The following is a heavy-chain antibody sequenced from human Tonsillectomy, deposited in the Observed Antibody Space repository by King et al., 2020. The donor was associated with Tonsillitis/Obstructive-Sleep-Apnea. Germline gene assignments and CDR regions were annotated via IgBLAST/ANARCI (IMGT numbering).Heavy chain of an antibody. Sequence: VQLVESGGGLVQPGGSLRLSCAASGFTFSSYAMSWVRQAPGKGLEWVSAISGSGGSTYYADSVKGRFTISRDTSKNTLYLQMTSRRAEDTAVYYCAKARGDYEPYYGMDVWGQGTTVTVSS. D-gene: IGHD4-17*01. CDR1: GFTFSSYA. V-gene: IGHV3-23*04. J-gene: IGHJ6*02. CDR3: AKARGDYEPYYGMDV. CDR2: ISGSGGST.